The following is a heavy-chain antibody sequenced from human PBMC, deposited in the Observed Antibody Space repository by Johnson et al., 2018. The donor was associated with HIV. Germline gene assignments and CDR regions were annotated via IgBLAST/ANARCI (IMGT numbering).Heavy chain of an antibody. CDR1: GFTFSSYA. Sequence: QVQLVESGGGVVQPGRSLRLSCAASGFTFSSYAMHWVRQAPGKGLEWVAVISYDGSNKYYADSVKGRFTISRDNSKNTLYLQMHSLRAEDPAVYYCARQIAVAARGAFDIWGQGTMVTVSS. D-gene: IGHD6-19*01. J-gene: IGHJ3*02. CDR3: ARQIAVAARGAFDI. CDR2: ISYDGSNK. V-gene: IGHV3-30-3*01.